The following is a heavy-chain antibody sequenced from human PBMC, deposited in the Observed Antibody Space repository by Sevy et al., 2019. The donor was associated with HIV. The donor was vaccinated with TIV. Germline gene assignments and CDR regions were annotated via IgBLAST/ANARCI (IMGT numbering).Heavy chain of an antibody. Sequence: ASVKVSCKVSGYTLTGLSMHWVRQAPGKGLEWMGRVDPEDGETIYEQNFQGRVTLTGDTSRDTAYMELSSLRYEDTAVYYCATAREYYQDSSGYLDFWGQGTLVTVSS. V-gene: IGHV1-24*01. J-gene: IGHJ4*02. CDR3: ATAREYYQDSSGYLDF. CDR1: GYTLTGLS. CDR2: VDPEDGET. D-gene: IGHD3-22*01.